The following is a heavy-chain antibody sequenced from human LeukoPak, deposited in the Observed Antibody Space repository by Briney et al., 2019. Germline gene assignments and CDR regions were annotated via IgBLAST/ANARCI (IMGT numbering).Heavy chain of an antibody. Sequence: GGSLRLSCAASGFTFSSYAVSWVRQAPGKGLEWVSGISGSGGTTYYADSVKGRFTISRDNSKNTLYLQMNSLRAEDTAVYYCAKGAPDYYGSGSYVDYWGQGTLVTVSS. CDR2: ISGSGGTT. D-gene: IGHD3-10*01. V-gene: IGHV3-23*01. CDR3: AKGAPDYYGSGSYVDY. CDR1: GFTFSSYA. J-gene: IGHJ4*02.